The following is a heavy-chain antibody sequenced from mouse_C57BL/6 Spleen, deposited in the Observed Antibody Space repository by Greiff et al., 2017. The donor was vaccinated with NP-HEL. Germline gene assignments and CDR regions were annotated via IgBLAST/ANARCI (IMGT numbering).Heavy chain of an antibody. V-gene: IGHV6-3*01. CDR3: TGGYYGSSFAY. Sequence: EVKVVESGGGLVQPGGSMKLSCVASGFTFSNYWMNWVRQSPEKGLEWVAKIRLKSDNYATHYAESVKGRFTISRDDSKISVYLQMNNLRAEDTGIYYCTGGYYGSSFAYWGQGTLVTVSA. D-gene: IGHD1-1*01. CDR1: GFTFSNYW. J-gene: IGHJ3*01. CDR2: IRLKSDNYAT.